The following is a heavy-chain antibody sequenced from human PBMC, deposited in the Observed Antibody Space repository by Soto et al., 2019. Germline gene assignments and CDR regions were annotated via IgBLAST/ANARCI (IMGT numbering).Heavy chain of an antibody. V-gene: IGHV3-23*01. D-gene: IGHD6-6*01. CDR3: AKDLLSVSYYFDH. J-gene: IGHJ4*02. CDR2: ISGGGDTT. CDR1: GFTFSSFA. Sequence: EVQLLESGGGLVQPGGSLRLSCAASGFTFSSFAMNWVRQAPGKGLEWVSTISGGGDTTHYGDSVEVRFTISRDNSKNTLYLQMNSLGAGDTAVYYCAKDLLSVSYYFDHWGQGTLVTASS.